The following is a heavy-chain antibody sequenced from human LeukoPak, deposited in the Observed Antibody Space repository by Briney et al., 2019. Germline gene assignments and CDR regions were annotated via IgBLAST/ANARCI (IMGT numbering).Heavy chain of an antibody. CDR1: GGSISSHY. CDR2: ISYIGNT. CDR3: ARDPTTVTKGLDI. V-gene: IGHV4-59*11. J-gene: IGHJ3*02. D-gene: IGHD4-17*01. Sequence: KTSETLSLTCTVSGGSISSHYRSWIRQPPGKGLEWIGYISYIGNTNYNPSLKSRVTISVDTSKNQFSLKLSSVTAADAAVYFCARDPTTVTKGLDIWGQGTMVTVSS.